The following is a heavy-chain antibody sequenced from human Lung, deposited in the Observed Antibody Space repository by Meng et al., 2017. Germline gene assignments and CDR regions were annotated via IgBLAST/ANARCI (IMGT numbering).Heavy chain of an antibody. Sequence: QVQARESGPGVVKPSGTLALSCAVSGGSISSSSWWGWVRSPRRRRLGLFGEIVHSGSTYYAPPVESRVTISVDNSKNQFYLKMYSLTAADTATYYCARFDMSSSGRCDYWGQGILVTVSS. D-gene: IGHD1-26*01. CDR3: ARFDMSSSGRCDY. J-gene: IGHJ4*02. CDR2: IVHSGST. V-gene: IGHV4-4*02. CDR1: GGSISSSSW.